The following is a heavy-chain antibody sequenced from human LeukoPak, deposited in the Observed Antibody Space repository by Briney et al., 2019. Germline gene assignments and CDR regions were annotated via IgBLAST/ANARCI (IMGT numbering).Heavy chain of an antibody. CDR1: GGSISSYY. CDR3: ARIYGSGPMGYFDY. D-gene: IGHD3-10*01. V-gene: IGHV4-4*07. J-gene: IGHJ4*02. Sequence: PSETLSLTCTVSGGSISSYYWSWIRQPAGKGLEWIGRIYTSGSTNYNPSLKSRVTMSVDTSKNQFSLKLSSVTAADTAVYYCARIYGSGPMGYFDYWGQGTLVTVSS. CDR2: IYTSGST.